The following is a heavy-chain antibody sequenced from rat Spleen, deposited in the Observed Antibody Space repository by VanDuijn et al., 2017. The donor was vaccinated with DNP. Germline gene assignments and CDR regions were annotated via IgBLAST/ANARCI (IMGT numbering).Heavy chain of an antibody. CDR1: EFTFSYSD. CDR3: ATRAPGNYYYGGYFEY. V-gene: IGHV5-19*01. Sequence: EVQLVESGGGLVQPGRSLKLSCVTSEFTFSYSDVAWVRQAPTRGLELVASMSPSGSNIYYRDSVKGRFTISRDIPKSTLYLQIDSLRSEDTATYYCATRAPGNYYYGGYFEYWGQGVMVTVSS. J-gene: IGHJ2*01. D-gene: IGHD1-12*02. CDR2: MSPSGSNI.